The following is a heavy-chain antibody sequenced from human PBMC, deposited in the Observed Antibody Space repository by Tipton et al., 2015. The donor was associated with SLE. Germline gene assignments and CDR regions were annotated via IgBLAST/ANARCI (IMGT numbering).Heavy chain of an antibody. CDR1: GGSISSYY. D-gene: IGHD6-13*01. V-gene: IGHV4-59*01. J-gene: IGHJ4*02. CDR2: IYYSGST. CDR3: ARDLYRSPGVFDY. Sequence: TLSLTCTVSGGSISSYYWCWIRQPPGKGLEWIAYIYYSGSTNYNPSLKSRVTISVDTSKNQFSLKLSSVTAADTAVYYCARDLYRSPGVFDYWGQGTLVTVSS.